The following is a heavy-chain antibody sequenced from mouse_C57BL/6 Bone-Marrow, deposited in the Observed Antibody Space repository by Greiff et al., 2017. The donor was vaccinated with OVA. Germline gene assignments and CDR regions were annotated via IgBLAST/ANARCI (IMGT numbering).Heavy chain of an antibody. J-gene: IGHJ2*01. CDR2: IWRGGST. V-gene: IGHV2-5*01. CDR1: GFSLTSYG. D-gene: IGHD1-1*01. Sequence: VKLMESGPGLVQPSQSLSITCTVSGFSLTSYGVHWVRQSPGKGLEWLGVIWRGGSTDYNAAFMSRLSITKENSKSQVFFKMNSLQADDTAIYYCAANYYGSSLDYWGQGTTLTVSS. CDR3: AANYYGSSLDY.